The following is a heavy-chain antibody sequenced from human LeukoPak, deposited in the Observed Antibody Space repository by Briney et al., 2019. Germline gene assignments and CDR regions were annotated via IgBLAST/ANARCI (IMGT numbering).Heavy chain of an antibody. CDR2: ISSSSSYI. V-gene: IGHV3-21*04. CDR3: ARVFRFPPYYYDSSGYQLTYYYYYMDV. D-gene: IGHD3-22*01. CDR1: GFTFSSYS. Sequence: GGSLRLSCAASGFTFSSYSMNWVRQAPGKGLEWVSSISSSSSYIYYADSVKGRFTISRDNAKNSLYLQMNSLRAEDTAVYYCARVFRFPPYYYDSSGYQLTYYYYYMDVWGKGTTVTISS. J-gene: IGHJ6*03.